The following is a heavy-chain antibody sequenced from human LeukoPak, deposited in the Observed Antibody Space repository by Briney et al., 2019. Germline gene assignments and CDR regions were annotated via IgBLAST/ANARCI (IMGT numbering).Heavy chain of an antibody. CDR3: ALVYYDILTGNYYYYYGTDV. CDR2: INPNNGVT. Sequence: GASVKVSCKASGYTFTGYYIHGVRPAPGQGLEWMAWINPNNGVTNYAQKFQGRVTMTRGTFITTAYMEMSRLRSDDTAVYYCALVYYDILTGNYYYYYGTDVWGQGTTVTVSS. CDR1: GYTFTGYY. D-gene: IGHD3-9*01. J-gene: IGHJ6*02. V-gene: IGHV1-2*02.